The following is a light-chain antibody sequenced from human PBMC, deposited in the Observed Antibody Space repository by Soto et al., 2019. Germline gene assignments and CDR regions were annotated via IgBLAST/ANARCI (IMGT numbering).Light chain of an antibody. CDR2: EVN. CDR3: CSYTRSSTLYV. J-gene: IGLJ1*01. CDR1: SSDVGNYNL. Sequence: QSVLTQPASVSGSPGQSITISCTGTSSDVGNYNLVSWYQQHPGKAPKLMIYEVNKRPSGVSNRFSGSKSGNTASLTISGLQAEDEADYFCCSYTRSSTLYVFGTGTKVTVL. V-gene: IGLV2-23*02.